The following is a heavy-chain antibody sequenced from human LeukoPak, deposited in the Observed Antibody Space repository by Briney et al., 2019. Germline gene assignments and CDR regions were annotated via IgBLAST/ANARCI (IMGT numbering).Heavy chain of an antibody. CDR1: GFTFSNYW. CDR3: ARVAVGGTRAFDI. CDR2: ALTDGSRI. J-gene: IGHJ3*02. V-gene: IGHV3-74*01. D-gene: IGHD6-19*01. Sequence: PGGSLRLSCAASGFTFSNYWMHWVRQAPGKGLVWVSRALTDGSRITYADSVKGRFTISRDNAKNTLYLQMDSLRAEDTAVYYCARVAVGGTRAFDIWGQGTTVTVSS.